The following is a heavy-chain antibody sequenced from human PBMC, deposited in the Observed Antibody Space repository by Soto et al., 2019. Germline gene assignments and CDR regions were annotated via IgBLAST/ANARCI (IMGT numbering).Heavy chain of an antibody. Sequence: QITLKESGPTLVKPTQTLTLTCTFSGFSLSTSGVGVGWIRQPPGKALEWLALISWNDDKRYSPSLKSRLTITKDTSKNQVVLTMTNMDPVDTATYHCAHRPSWEVWDSNNWFDPWGQGTLVTVSS. D-gene: IGHD3-22*01. CDR2: ISWNDDK. CDR3: AHRPSWEVWDSNNWFDP. V-gene: IGHV2-5*01. J-gene: IGHJ5*02. CDR1: GFSLSTSGVG.